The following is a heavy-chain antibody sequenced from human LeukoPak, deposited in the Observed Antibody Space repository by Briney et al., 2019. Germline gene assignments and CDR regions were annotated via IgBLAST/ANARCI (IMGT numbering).Heavy chain of an antibody. D-gene: IGHD6-13*01. CDR1: GGSISSHY. Sequence: PSETLSLTCTVSGGSISSHYWSWIRQPPGKGLEWIGYIYYSGSTNYNPSLKSRVTISVDTSKNQFSLKLSSATAADTAVYYCAREAAARGDYYYYYMDVWGKGTTVTVSS. J-gene: IGHJ6*03. CDR3: AREAAARGDYYYYYMDV. V-gene: IGHV4-59*11. CDR2: IYYSGST.